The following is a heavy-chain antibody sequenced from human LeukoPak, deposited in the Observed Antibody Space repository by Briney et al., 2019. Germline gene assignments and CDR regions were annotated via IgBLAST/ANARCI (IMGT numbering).Heavy chain of an antibody. V-gene: IGHV3-48*04. CDR3: ARDLLTPGA. D-gene: IGHD7-27*01. J-gene: IGHJ5*02. Sequence: GGSLRLSCAASGFTFSSYSMNWVRQAPGKGLEWVSYISSSSSTIYYADSVKGRFTISRDNAKNSLYLQMNSLRAEDTAVYYCARDLLTPGAWGQGTLVTVSS. CDR2: ISSSSSTI. CDR1: GFTFSSYS.